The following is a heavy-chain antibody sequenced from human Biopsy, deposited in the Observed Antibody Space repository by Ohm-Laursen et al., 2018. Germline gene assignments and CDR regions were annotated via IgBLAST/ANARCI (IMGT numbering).Heavy chain of an antibody. J-gene: IGHJ3*01. Sequence: ASVKVSCKTSGYTFPNFGISWVRQAPGRGLEWMGWISPYNGNGDYEKNFHGRVTLTADTSTSTVYMELRSLRSGDTAVYYCATSHYFESTGYAFDFWGQGTTVIV. V-gene: IGHV1-18*01. CDR1: GYTFPNFG. CDR2: ISPYNGNG. CDR3: ATSHYFESTGYAFDF. D-gene: IGHD3-22*01.